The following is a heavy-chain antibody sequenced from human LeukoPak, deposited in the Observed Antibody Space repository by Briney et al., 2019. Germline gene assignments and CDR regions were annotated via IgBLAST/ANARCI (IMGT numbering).Heavy chain of an antibody. Sequence: GESLKISCKASGYSFTSYWIGWVRRMPGKGLEWMGIINPGDSDTRYSPSFQGQVIISADKSFTTAYLHWSSLKASDTAIYYCARGYCSSTSCYSGWFAPWGQGTLVTVSS. CDR3: ARGYCSSTSCYSGWFAP. J-gene: IGHJ5*02. V-gene: IGHV5-51*01. CDR1: GYSFTSYW. D-gene: IGHD2-2*02. CDR2: INPGDSDT.